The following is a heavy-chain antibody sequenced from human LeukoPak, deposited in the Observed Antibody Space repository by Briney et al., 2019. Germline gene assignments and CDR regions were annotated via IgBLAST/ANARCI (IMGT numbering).Heavy chain of an antibody. CDR3: ARGPYYYGSGSYGGAFDY. J-gene: IGHJ4*02. CDR2: IYPGDSDI. CDR1: GYSFTTYW. D-gene: IGHD3-10*01. Sequence: GESLKISLKASGYSFTTYWIAWVRQMPGKGLEWMGIIYPGDSDIRYSPSFQGQVTISADKSISTAYLQWSSLKASDTAMYYCARGPYYYGSGSYGGAFDYWGQGTLVTVSS. V-gene: IGHV5-51*01.